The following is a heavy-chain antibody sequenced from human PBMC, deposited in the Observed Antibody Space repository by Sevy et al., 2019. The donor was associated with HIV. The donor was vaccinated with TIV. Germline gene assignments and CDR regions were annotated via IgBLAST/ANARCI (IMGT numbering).Heavy chain of an antibody. V-gene: IGHV3-48*03. J-gene: IGHJ5*02. Sequence: LSLTCAVHDGSFSGYYWNWVRQAPGKGLEWVSKISSSGSSIYYADSVKGRFTISRDNAKNSLNLQMNSLRAEDTAVYYCTRNGGAFDNGFDPWGQGTLVTVSS. CDR1: DGSFSGYY. CDR3: TRNGGAFDNGFDP. D-gene: IGHD2-8*01. CDR2: ISSSGSSI.